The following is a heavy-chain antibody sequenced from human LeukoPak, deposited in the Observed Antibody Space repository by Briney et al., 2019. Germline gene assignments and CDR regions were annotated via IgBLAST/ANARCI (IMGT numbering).Heavy chain of an antibody. J-gene: IGHJ4*02. Sequence: SETLSLTCAVYGASLSGYYWSWIRQPPGKGLEWIGEINHSGSTNYNPSLKSRVTISVDTSKNQFSLKLSSVTAADTAVYYCARSSRRAAQAYWGQGTLVTVSS. V-gene: IGHV4-34*01. CDR3: ARSSRRAAQAY. D-gene: IGHD2-2*01. CDR1: GASLSGYY. CDR2: INHSGST.